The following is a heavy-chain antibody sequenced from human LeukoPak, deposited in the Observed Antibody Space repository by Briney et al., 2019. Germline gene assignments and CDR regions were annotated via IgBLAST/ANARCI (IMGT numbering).Heavy chain of an antibody. CDR2: IYYSGST. V-gene: IGHV4-39*01. D-gene: IGHD1-26*01. CDR3: ARQSYSGSYFAECY. J-gene: IGHJ4*02. CDR1: CGSISSSSYY. Sequence: SETLSLTCTVSCGSISSSSYYWGWIRQPPGKGLEWIGSIYYSGSTYYNPSLKSRVTISVDTSKNQFSLELSSVTAADTAVYYCARQSYSGSYFAECYWGQGTLVTVSS.